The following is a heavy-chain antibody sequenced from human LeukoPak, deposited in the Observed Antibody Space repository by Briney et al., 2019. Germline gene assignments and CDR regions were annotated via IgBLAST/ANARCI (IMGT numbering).Heavy chain of an antibody. Sequence: ASVKVSCKASGYTFSSYGISWVRQAPGQGLEWMGRISTYDGNTHFAQHFLGRINLTTDTSTTTAYMELRSLRSDDTAVYFCARDLTTVTPIDYWGQGTLVTVSS. J-gene: IGHJ4*02. D-gene: IGHD4-17*01. CDR2: ISTYDGNT. V-gene: IGHV1-18*01. CDR1: GYTFSSYG. CDR3: ARDLTTVTPIDY.